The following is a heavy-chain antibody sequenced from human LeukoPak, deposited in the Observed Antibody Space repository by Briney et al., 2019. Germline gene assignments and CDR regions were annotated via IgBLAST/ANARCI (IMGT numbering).Heavy chain of an antibody. CDR3: ARERVRQWRGNWFDP. D-gene: IGHD6-19*01. Sequence: SVKVSFKASGGTFSSYAISWVRQAPGQGLEWMGGIIPIFGTANYAQKFQGRVTITADESTSTAYMELSSLRSEDTAVYYCARERVRQWRGNWFDPWGQGTLVTVSS. CDR2: IIPIFGTA. CDR1: GGTFSSYA. V-gene: IGHV1-69*01. J-gene: IGHJ5*02.